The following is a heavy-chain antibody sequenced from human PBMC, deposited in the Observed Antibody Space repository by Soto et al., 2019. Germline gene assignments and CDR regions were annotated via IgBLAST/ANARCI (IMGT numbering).Heavy chain of an antibody. J-gene: IGHJ5*02. D-gene: IGHD3-22*01. CDR3: AISYYYDSSGYYLKPGGYNWFDP. CDR1: GYSFTSYW. V-gene: IGHV5-51*01. CDR2: IYPGDSDT. Sequence: PGESLKISCKGSGYSFTSYWIGWVRQMPGKGLEWMGIIYPGDSDTRYSPSFQGQVTISADKSISTAYLQWSSLKASDTAMYYCAISYYYDSSGYYLKPGGYNWFDPRGQRTPVTVSS.